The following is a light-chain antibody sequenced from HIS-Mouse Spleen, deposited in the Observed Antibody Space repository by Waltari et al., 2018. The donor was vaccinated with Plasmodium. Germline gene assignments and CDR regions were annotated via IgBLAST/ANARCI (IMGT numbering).Light chain of an antibody. Sequence: SYELTQPPSVSVSPGQTARTTCSGYALPSKYAYWYQQMSGQAPVLFSYEDSKRPSGIPERFSGSSSGTMATLTISGAQVEDEADYYCYSTDSSGNHRVFGGGTKLTVL. CDR2: EDS. V-gene: IGLV3-10*01. J-gene: IGLJ3*02. CDR1: ALPSKY. CDR3: YSTDSSGNHRV.